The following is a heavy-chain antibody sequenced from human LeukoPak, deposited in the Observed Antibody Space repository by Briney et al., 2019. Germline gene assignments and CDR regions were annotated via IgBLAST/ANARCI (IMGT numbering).Heavy chain of an antibody. CDR1: GGSFSGYY. D-gene: IGHD2-2*01. Sequence: PSETLSLTCAVSGGSFSGYYWSWIRQPPGKGLEWIGEINHSGSTNYNPSLKSRVTISVDTSKNQFSLKLSSVTAADTAVYYCARSTNVVPAAAIDYWGQGTLVTVSS. J-gene: IGHJ4*02. CDR2: INHSGST. CDR3: ARSTNVVPAAAIDY. V-gene: IGHV4-34*01.